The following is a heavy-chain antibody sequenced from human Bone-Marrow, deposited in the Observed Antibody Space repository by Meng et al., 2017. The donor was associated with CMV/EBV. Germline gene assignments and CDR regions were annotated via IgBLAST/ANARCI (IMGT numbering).Heavy chain of an antibody. CDR2: MSYDGTEE. Sequence: GESLKISCVGSGFIFGSYSIHWVRQPPGKGLEWVSVMSYDGTEENYADSVKGRFTISRDNSKNTVYLQMNSMGDEDTALYYGVRVGDRVVTTGCLDSWGQGSPVTVSS. J-gene: IGHJ5*01. V-gene: IGHV3-30-3*01. D-gene: IGHD1-1*01. CDR1: GFIFGSYS. CDR3: VRVGDRVVTTGCLDS.